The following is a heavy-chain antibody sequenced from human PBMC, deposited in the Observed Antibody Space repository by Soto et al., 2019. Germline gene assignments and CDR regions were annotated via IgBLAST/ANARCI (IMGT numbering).Heavy chain of an antibody. CDR3: AKGGTYYDILTGYYIPGPTPPMDV. J-gene: IGHJ6*04. Sequence: GGSLRLSCAASGFTFSSYGMHWVRQAPGKGLEWVAVISYDGSNKYYADSVKGRFTISRDNSKNTLYLQMNSLRAEDTAVYYCAKGGTYYDILTGYYIPGPTPPMDVWGKGTTVTVSS. V-gene: IGHV3-30*18. D-gene: IGHD3-9*01. CDR2: ISYDGSNK. CDR1: GFTFSSYG.